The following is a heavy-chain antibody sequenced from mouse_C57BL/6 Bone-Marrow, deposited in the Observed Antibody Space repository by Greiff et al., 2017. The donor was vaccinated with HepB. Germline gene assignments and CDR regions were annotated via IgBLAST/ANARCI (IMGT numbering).Heavy chain of an antibody. D-gene: IGHD1-1*01. V-gene: IGHV1-22*01. CDR3: ASYYYDLWYFDV. Sequence: EVHLVESGPELVKPGASVKMSCKASGYTFTDYNMHWVKQSHGKSLEWIGYINPNNGGTSYNQKFKGKATLTVNKSSSTAYMELRSLTSEDSAVYYCASYYYDLWYFDVWGTGTTVTVSS. CDR1: GYTFTDYN. CDR2: INPNNGGT. J-gene: IGHJ1*03.